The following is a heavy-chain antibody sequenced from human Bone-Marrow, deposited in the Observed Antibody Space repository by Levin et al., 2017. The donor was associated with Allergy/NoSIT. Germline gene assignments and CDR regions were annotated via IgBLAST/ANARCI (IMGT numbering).Heavy chain of an antibody. CDR2: FKGKTDGGTT. CDR3: STVRYCSSGVCYARYYYYYGRDV. V-gene: IGHV3-15*07. Sequence: GGSLRLSCAVSGFTLNNAWINWVRQAPGKGLEWVGRFKGKTDGGTTDYAAPVKGRFTISRDDSKNMLYLQMNSLKTEDTAVYYCSTVRYCSSGVCYARYYYYYGRDVWGQGTTVTVSS. CDR1: GFTLNNAW. D-gene: IGHD2-21*02. J-gene: IGHJ6*02.